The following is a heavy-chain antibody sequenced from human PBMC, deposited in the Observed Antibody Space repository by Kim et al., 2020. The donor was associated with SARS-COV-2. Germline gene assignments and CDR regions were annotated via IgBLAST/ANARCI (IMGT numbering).Heavy chain of an antibody. CDR3: ARMDIAAAGTGY. Sequence: YYADSVKGRFTISRDNAKNSLYLQRNSLRDEDTAVYYCARMDIAAAGTGYWGQGTLVTVSS. D-gene: IGHD6-13*01. V-gene: IGHV3-48*02. J-gene: IGHJ4*02.